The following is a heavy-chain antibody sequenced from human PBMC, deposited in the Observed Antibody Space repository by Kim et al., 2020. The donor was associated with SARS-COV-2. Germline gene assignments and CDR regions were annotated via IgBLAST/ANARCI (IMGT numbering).Heavy chain of an antibody. CDR2: IDQDGKEK. V-gene: IGHV3-7*03. Sequence: GGSLRLSCKASGFTFSDYWMTWVRLSPGKGLEWVANIDQDGKEKNYVDSVKGRFTISRDNAKSSLYLEMNSLRAEDTAVYYCARLSVYPDRRGYRPFDYWGQGSLVTVSS. J-gene: IGHJ4*02. CDR1: GFTFSDYW. CDR3: ARLSVYPDRRGYRPFDY. D-gene: IGHD3-22*01.